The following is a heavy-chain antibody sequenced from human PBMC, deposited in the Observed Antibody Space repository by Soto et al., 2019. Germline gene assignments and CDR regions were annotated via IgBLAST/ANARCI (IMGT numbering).Heavy chain of an antibody. CDR1: GFTFSTYA. Sequence: QVHLVESGGGVVQPGQSLRLSCAASGFTFSTYAMHWLRQAPGKGLEWVAIISYDSINKFYADSVKGRFTISRDNTKNTLNLQVNSLSPEDTAVYYCAKTDPGGRCSGVCYAAYWGQGTLVTVSS. J-gene: IGHJ4*02. CDR2: ISYDSINK. V-gene: IGHV3-30*18. CDR3: AKTDPGGRCSGVCYAAY. D-gene: IGHD2-21*02.